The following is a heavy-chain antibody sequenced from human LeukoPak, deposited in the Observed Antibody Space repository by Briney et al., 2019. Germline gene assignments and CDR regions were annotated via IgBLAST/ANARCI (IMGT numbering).Heavy chain of an antibody. D-gene: IGHD5-18*01. CDR3: ARPSYGFYDVDY. Sequence: ASVKVSCKASGYSFTGYNLYWVRQAPGQGLEWMGWINPNSGGTNYAQKFQGRVTMTRDTSISTAYMELSRLRSDDTAVYYCARPSYGFYDVDYWGQGTLVTVSS. CDR1: GYSFTGYN. J-gene: IGHJ4*02. CDR2: INPNSGGT. V-gene: IGHV1-2*02.